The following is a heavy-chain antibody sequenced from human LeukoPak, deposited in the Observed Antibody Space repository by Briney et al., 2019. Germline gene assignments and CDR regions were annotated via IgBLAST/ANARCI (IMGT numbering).Heavy chain of an antibody. CDR2: ISGNGGNT. D-gene: IGHD6-13*01. CDR3: AKVVISWGPTSQDY. Sequence: GGSLRLSCAASGFTFSSYAMSWVRQAPGKGLDWVSTISGNGGNTYYADSVKGRFTISRDNSKNTLYLQINTLRAEDMAVYYRAKVVISWGPTSQDYWGQGTLVTVSS. V-gene: IGHV3-23*01. J-gene: IGHJ4*02. CDR1: GFTFSSYA.